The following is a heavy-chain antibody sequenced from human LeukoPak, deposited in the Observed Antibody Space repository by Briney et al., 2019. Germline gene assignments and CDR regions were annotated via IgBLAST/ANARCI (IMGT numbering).Heavy chain of an antibody. Sequence: PGGSLRLSCAASGFTFSSYGMHWVRQAPSKGLEWVSAISGSGGSTYYADSVKGRFTISRDNSKNTLYLQMNSLRAEDTAVYYCAKELKLRYFDWLFPSDYWGQGTLVTVSS. V-gene: IGHV3-23*01. CDR1: GFTFSSYG. J-gene: IGHJ4*02. D-gene: IGHD3-9*01. CDR2: ISGSGGST. CDR3: AKELKLRYFDWLFPSDY.